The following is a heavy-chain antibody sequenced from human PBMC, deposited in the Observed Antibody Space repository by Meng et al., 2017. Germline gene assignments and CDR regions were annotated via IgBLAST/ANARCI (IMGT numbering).Heavy chain of an antibody. CDR1: GASVSSNSAA. Sequence: QLHQSGPGLVKPSQTLSLSCAIPGASVSSNSAAWNWIRQSPSRGLEWLGRAYYRSKWYHDYAESVKSRISIDPDTSKNQFSLQLRSVTPEDSAVYYCARGSYSFDSWGQRTLVTVSS. V-gene: IGHV6-1*01. J-gene: IGHJ4*02. D-gene: IGHD1-26*01. CDR2: AYYRSKWYH. CDR3: ARGSYSFDS.